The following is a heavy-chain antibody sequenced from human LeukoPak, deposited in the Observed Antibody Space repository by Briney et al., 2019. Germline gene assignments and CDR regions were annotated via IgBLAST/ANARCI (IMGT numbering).Heavy chain of an antibody. CDR2: IRSKAYGGTT. Sequence: GGSLRLSCTASGFTFGDYAMSWFRQAPGKGLEWVGFIRSKAYGGTTEYAASVKGRFTISRDDSKSIAYLQMNSLKTEDTAVYYCTRDNVLLWFGDLNGMDVWGQGTTVTVSS. V-gene: IGHV3-49*03. CDR3: TRDNVLLWFGDLNGMDV. CDR1: GFTFGDYA. J-gene: IGHJ6*02. D-gene: IGHD3-10*01.